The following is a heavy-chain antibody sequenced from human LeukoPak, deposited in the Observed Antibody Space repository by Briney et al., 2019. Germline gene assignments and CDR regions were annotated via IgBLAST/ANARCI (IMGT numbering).Heavy chain of an antibody. D-gene: IGHD7-27*01. Sequence: GGSLRLSCAASGFTFSNYWMSWVRQAPGKGLEWVAHIKQDGSEKNYVGSVKSRFTISRDNAKKSLLLQMDGLRAEDSAVYYCARDKMNGDSYFDFWGQGALVTVSS. J-gene: IGHJ4*02. V-gene: IGHV3-7*01. CDR1: GFTFSNYW. CDR2: IKQDGSEK. CDR3: ARDKMNGDSYFDF.